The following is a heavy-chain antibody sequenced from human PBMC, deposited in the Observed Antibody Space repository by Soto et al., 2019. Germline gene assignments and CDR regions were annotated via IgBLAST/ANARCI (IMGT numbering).Heavy chain of an antibody. Sequence: PSETLSLTCAVSGGSFSGYYWSWIRQPPGKGLEYIGIIYYSGSTYYNPSLKSRVTISLDTSKNQFSLKLSSVTAADTAVYHCATKKGIEGANDWFDPWGQGTLVTVSS. V-gene: IGHV4-34*01. CDR3: ATKKGIEGANDWFDP. CDR2: IYYSGST. J-gene: IGHJ5*02. D-gene: IGHD1-26*01. CDR1: GGSFSGYY.